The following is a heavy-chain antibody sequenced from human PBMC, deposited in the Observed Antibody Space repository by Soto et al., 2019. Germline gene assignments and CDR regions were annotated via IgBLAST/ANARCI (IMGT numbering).Heavy chain of an antibody. CDR3: ARVSDY. Sequence: QVLLQQWGAGRLKPSETLSRTFAVDGRSFIDYSWGWIRQSPGTGLEWIGEINHSGSANYNPSLKSRVTLSVDTSKNQFSLKLYSVTAADAAVYYCARVSDYWSKGTLVTVSS. CDR1: GRSFIDYS. V-gene: IGHV4-34*01. J-gene: IGHJ4*02. CDR2: INHSGSA.